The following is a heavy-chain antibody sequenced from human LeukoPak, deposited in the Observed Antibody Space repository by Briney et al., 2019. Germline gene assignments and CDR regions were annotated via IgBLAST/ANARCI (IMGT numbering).Heavy chain of an antibody. Sequence: GGSLRLSCAASGLTFSSYAMSWVRQAPGKGLEWVSSITSSTYIYYSDSVKGRFTISRANAKNSLYLQMSSLRAEDTAVYYCARGYSNSLDYWGQGTLVTVSS. CDR2: ITSSTYI. CDR1: GLTFSSYA. D-gene: IGHD4-11*01. V-gene: IGHV3-21*01. CDR3: ARGYSNSLDY. J-gene: IGHJ4*02.